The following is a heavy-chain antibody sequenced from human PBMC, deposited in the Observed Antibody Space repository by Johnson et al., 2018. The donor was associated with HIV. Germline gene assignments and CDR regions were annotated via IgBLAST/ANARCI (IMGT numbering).Heavy chain of an antibody. CDR1: GFTFDDYA. CDR3: TREEGVGDDYGGKSAFDI. CDR2: ISWNSGSI. V-gene: IGHV3-9*03. Sequence: VQLVESGGGLVQPGRSLRLSCAASGFTFDDYAMHWVRQAPGKGLEWVSGISWNSGSIGYADSVKGRFTISRDNSKNTLYLQMDSLRAEDMAVYYCTREEGVGDDYGGKSAFDIWGQGTMVTVSS. D-gene: IGHD4-23*01. J-gene: IGHJ3*02.